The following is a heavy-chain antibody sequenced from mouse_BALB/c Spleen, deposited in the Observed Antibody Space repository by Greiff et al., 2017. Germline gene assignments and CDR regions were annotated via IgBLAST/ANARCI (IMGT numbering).Heavy chain of an antibody. D-gene: IGHD2-14*01. J-gene: IGHJ3*01. Sequence: QVQLKQSGAELVKPGASVKLSCKASGYTFTSYYMYWVKQRPGQGLEWIGEINPSNGGTNFNEKFKSKATLTVDKSSSTAYMQLSSLTSEDSAVYYCTSYRYDWFAYWGQGTLVTVSA. V-gene: IGHV1S81*02. CDR2: INPSNGGT. CDR3: TSYRYDWFAY. CDR1: GYTFTSYY.